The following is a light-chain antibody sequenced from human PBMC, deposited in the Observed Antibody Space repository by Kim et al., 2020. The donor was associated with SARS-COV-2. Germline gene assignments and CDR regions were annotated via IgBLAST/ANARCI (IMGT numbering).Light chain of an antibody. CDR3: QQYYSSPLT. Sequence: DIVMTQSPDSLAVSVGERASVDCKSSQTVVDSSNNKNYLAWYQQKPGQPPKLLIYWASTRESGVPDRFSGSGSGTDFTLTISSLQAEDVAVYYCQQYYSSPLTFGGGTRVEI. V-gene: IGKV4-1*01. CDR1: QTVVDSSNNKNY. J-gene: IGKJ4*01. CDR2: WAS.